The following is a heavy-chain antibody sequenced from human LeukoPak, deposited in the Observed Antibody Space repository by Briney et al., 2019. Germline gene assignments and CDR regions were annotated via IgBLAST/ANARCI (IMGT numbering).Heavy chain of an antibody. V-gene: IGHV3-7*03. Sequence: GGSLRLSCAASGFTFSSYWMNWVRQAPGKGLEWVANIKQDGSEKYYVDSVKGRFTISRDNAKNSLYLQMNSLRAEDTAVYYCARDLIPYCSGGSCYQGGAFDIWGQGTMVTVSS. D-gene: IGHD2-15*01. CDR2: IKQDGSEK. CDR1: GFTFSSYW. J-gene: IGHJ3*02. CDR3: ARDLIPYCSGGSCYQGGAFDI.